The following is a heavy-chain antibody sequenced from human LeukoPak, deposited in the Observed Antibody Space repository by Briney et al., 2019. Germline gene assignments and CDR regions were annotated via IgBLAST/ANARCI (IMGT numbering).Heavy chain of an antibody. CDR1: GFTVSSNY. Sequence: GGSLRLSRAASGFTVSSNYMSWVRQAPGKGLEWVSVIYSGGSTYYADSVKGRFTISRDNSKNTLYLQMNSLRAEDTAAYYCARDHYYDSSGYSLSYWGQGTLVTVSS. J-gene: IGHJ4*02. CDR3: ARDHYYDSSGYSLSY. D-gene: IGHD3-22*01. V-gene: IGHV3-53*01. CDR2: IYSGGST.